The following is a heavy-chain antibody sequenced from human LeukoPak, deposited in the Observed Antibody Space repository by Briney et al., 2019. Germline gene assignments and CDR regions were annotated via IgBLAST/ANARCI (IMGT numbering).Heavy chain of an antibody. CDR3: ASRGSYSDFDY. CDR2: ISSSSSYI. CDR1: GFTFSSYS. V-gene: IGHV3-21*01. J-gene: IGHJ4*02. Sequence: GGSLRLSCAASGFTFSSYSMNWVRQAPGKGLEWVSSISSSSSYIYYEDSVKGRFTISRDNAKNSLYLQMNSLRAEDTAVYYCASRGSYSDFDYWGQGTLVTVPS. D-gene: IGHD1-26*01.